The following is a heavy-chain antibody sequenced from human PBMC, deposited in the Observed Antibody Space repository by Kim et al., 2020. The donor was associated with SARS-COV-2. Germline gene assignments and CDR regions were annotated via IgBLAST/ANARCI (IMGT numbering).Heavy chain of an antibody. D-gene: IGHD6-6*01. V-gene: IGHV1-69*13. Sequence: SVKVSCKASGGTFSSYAISWVRQAPGQGLEWMGGIIPIFGTANYAQKFQGRVTITADESTSTAYMELSSLRSEDTAVYYCARDRVGGSSTLDYWGQGTLVTVSS. J-gene: IGHJ4*02. CDR1: GGTFSSYA. CDR3: ARDRVGGSSTLDY. CDR2: IIPIFGTA.